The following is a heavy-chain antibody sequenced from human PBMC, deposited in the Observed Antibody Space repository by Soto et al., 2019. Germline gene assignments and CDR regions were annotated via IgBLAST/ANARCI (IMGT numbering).Heavy chain of an antibody. V-gene: IGHV3-15*01. CDR3: ATGQVLDY. Sequence: RGSLRLSCAASGFTFSSYWMSWVRQAAGKGLEWVGRVKSRPDGGATDYAAPVKGRFIISRDDSKNTVYLQMNSLKTEDTAVYFCATGQVLDYWALRTPVLVSA. CDR1: GFTFSSYW. J-gene: IGHJ4*01. CDR2: VKSRPDGGAT.